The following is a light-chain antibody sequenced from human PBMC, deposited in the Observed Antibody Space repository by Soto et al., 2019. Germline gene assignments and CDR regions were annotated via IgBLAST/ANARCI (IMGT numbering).Light chain of an antibody. J-gene: IGKJ1*01. Sequence: DIQLTQSPSTLSASVGDRVTITCRASQSISSWLAWYQQKPGKAPKFLIYKTSNLESGVPSRFSGSGSGTEFTLTISSLQPDDFATYYCQYYNNYCWTFGQGTNVELK. CDR3: QYYNNYCWT. CDR1: QSISSW. V-gene: IGKV1-5*03. CDR2: KTS.